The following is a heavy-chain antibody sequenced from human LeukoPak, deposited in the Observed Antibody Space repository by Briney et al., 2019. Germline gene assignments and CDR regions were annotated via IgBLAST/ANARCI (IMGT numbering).Heavy chain of an antibody. D-gene: IGHD4-17*01. Sequence: PSETLSLTCTVSGGSISSTSYFWGWIRQPPGKGLEWIGSFYYSGSTYYNPSLKNRVTISVDASKNQYSLRLSSVTAADTAFYYCAGYGDYSSRYLDNWGQGTLVTVSS. V-gene: IGHV4-39*01. J-gene: IGHJ4*02. CDR2: FYYSGST. CDR3: AGYGDYSSRYLDN. CDR1: GGSISSTSYF.